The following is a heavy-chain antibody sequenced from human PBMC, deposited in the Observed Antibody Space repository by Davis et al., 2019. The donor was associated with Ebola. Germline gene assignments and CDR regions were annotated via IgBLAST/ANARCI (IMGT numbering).Heavy chain of an antibody. D-gene: IGHD1-26*01. V-gene: IGHV1-24*01. CDR2: FDPEDGET. CDR1: GYTLTDLS. Sequence: ASVKVSCKVSGYTLTDLSMHWVRQAPGKGLEWMGGFDPEDGETIYAQKFQGRVTMTRDTSTSTVYMELSSLRSEDTAVYYCATSYSGSFDYWGQGTLVTVSS. CDR3: ATSYSGSFDY. J-gene: IGHJ4*02.